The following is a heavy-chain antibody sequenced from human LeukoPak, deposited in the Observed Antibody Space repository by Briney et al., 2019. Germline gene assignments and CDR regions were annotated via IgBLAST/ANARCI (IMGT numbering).Heavy chain of an antibody. V-gene: IGHV1-18*01. Sequence: ASVKVSCKASGYTFTNYGVSWVRQAPGQGLEWMGWISGYNGYTDYAQKFQFRVTMTTDTSTSTAYMELRSLTSDDTAVYYCARDKAVTTELTQYFHHWGQGTLVTVSS. CDR2: ISGYNGYT. CDR3: ARDKAVTTELTQYFHH. D-gene: IGHD4-11*01. J-gene: IGHJ1*01. CDR1: GYTFTNYG.